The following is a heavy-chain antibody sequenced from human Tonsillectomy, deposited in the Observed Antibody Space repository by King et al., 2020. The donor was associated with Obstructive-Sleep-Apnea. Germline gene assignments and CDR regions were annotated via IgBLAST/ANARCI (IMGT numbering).Heavy chain of an antibody. Sequence: QLVQSGGGVVQPGGSLRLSCAASGFTFSSYAMHLVLQAPGKGLEGVAFLRYDGSNKYYADSVKVRFTISRDNSKNTLYLQLNSLRAEDTAVYYCATDGGYCSSTSCQGDYWGQGTLVIVSS. D-gene: IGHD2-2*01. CDR1: GFTFSSYA. V-gene: IGHV3-30*02. CDR2: LRYDGSNK. J-gene: IGHJ4*02. CDR3: ATDGGYCSSTSCQGDY.